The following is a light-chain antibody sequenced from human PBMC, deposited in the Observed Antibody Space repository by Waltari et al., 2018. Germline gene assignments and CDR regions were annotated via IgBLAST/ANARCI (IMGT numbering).Light chain of an antibody. CDR1: STNIGKNS. J-gene: IGLJ3*02. Sequence: QSVLTQPPSMSAAPGQGGTISCLGSSTNIGKNSTSWYHQLPGKAPKLLIFDTNKRPSGIPDRFSGSKFGTSATLAITGLQTVDEAHYYCGTWDSGLSADVFGGGTKLTVL. CDR3: GTWDSGLSADV. CDR2: DTN. V-gene: IGLV1-51*01.